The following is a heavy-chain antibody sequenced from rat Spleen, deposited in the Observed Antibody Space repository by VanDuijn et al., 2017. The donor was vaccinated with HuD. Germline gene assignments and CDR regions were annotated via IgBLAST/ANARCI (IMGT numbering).Heavy chain of an antibody. CDR3: TRSYGGYTQHWFAC. Sequence: QVQLKESGPGLVQPSQTLSLTCTVSAFSLSTYGVFWVRQPPGKGLDWMGVIWGTGDTHYNSALKSRLSISRDTSKSQVFVKMNSLQTDDTAIYFCTRSYGGYTQHWFACWGQGTLVTVSS. CDR1: AFSLSTYG. CDR2: IWGTGDT. D-gene: IGHD1-11*01. V-gene: IGHV2-13*01. J-gene: IGHJ3*01.